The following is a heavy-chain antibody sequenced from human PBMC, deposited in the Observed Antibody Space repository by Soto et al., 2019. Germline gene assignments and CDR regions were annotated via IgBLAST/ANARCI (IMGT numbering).Heavy chain of an antibody. D-gene: IGHD3-22*01. J-gene: IGHJ5*02. CDR2: IYHSGST. V-gene: IGHV4-30-2*01. Sequence: LPETLSLTCAVSGASISSGGYSWSWIRQPPGKGLEWIGYIYHSGSTYYNPSLKSRVTISADSSKNQFSLRLSSVTAADTAVYYCAATYYDSSRFVWFDPWGQGTLVTVSS. CDR3: AATYYDSSRFVWFDP. CDR1: GASISSGGYS.